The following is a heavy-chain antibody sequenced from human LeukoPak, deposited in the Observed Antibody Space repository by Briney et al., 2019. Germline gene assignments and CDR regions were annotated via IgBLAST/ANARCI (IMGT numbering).Heavy chain of an antibody. Sequence: AGGSLRLSCAASGFTHSNYWMTWVRQAPGKGLEWVANIKPDGSEKYYVDSVKGRFTISRDNAKNSLYLQMNSLRGEDTAVYYCAKDLYTVTTFTLDSWGQGTLVTVSS. V-gene: IGHV3-7*03. CDR2: IKPDGSEK. J-gene: IGHJ4*02. CDR3: AKDLYTVTTFTLDS. D-gene: IGHD4-11*01. CDR1: GFTHSNYW.